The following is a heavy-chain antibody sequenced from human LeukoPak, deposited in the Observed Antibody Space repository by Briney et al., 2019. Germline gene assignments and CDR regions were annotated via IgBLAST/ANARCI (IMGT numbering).Heavy chain of an antibody. Sequence: ASVKVSCKASGYTFTSYDINWVRQATGQGLEWMGWMNPNSGNTGYAQKFQGRVTMTRNTSISTAYMELSSLRSEDTAVYYCARQTEDDYVWGSYPLGLYYFDYWGQGTLVTVSS. V-gene: IGHV1-8*01. CDR2: MNPNSGNT. J-gene: IGHJ4*02. D-gene: IGHD3-16*02. CDR1: GYTFTSYD. CDR3: ARQTEDDYVWGSYPLGLYYFDY.